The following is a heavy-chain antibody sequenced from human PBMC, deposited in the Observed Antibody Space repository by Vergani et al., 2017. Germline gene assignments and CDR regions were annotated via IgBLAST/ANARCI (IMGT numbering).Heavy chain of an antibody. V-gene: IGHV3-23*01. Sequence: EVQLFESGGDLVQPGGFLRLSCAASGFSFNPYAISLVRQAPGKGLEWVSTINTNGDYTRYGDSGKGRFTISRDNSKSTLYLQMNSLRAEDTAIYYCAKGGWNYWFDSWGQGTLVSVA. D-gene: IGHD1-1*01. CDR2: INTNGDYT. J-gene: IGHJ5*01. CDR3: AKGGWNYWFDS. CDR1: GFSFNPYA.